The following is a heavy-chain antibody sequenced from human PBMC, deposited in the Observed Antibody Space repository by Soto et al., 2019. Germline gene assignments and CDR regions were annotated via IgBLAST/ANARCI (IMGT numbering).Heavy chain of an antibody. V-gene: IGHV3-7*03. Sequence: GGSLRLSCAASGFTFSDSWMSWVRQFPGTGLEWVANINQHETEKHYVDSVKGRFTISRDNAKNSLFLQMNSLRAEDTAIYYFAIGDSFDFWGQGTPVTVSS. CDR3: AIGDSFDF. J-gene: IGHJ4*01. CDR1: GFTFSDSW. CDR2: INQHETEK.